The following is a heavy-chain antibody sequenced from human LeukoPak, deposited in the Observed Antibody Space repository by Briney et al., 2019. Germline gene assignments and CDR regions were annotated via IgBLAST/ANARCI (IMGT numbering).Heavy chain of an antibody. CDR1: GGTFSSYA. V-gene: IGHV1-69*13. D-gene: IGHD2-2*01. CDR3: ARGDIVVVPAANAPYYMDV. J-gene: IGHJ6*03. Sequence: GASVKVSCKASGGTFSSYAISWVRQAPGQGLEWMGGSIPIFGTANYAQKFQGRVTITADESTSTAYMELSSLRSEDTAVYYCARGDIVVVPAANAPYYMDVWGKGTTVTVSS. CDR2: SIPIFGTA.